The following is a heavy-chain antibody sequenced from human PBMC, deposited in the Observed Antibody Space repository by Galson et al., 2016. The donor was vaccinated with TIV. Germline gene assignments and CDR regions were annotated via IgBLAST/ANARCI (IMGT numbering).Heavy chain of an antibody. CDR1: GDSISSGAFY. Sequence: TLSLTCAVSGDSISSGAFYWSWLRQPAGKGLEWIGFIYTSGSTDYNPSLKSRVTISVDKSRNQFSLKLSSVTAADTAVYYCARERLGSGYHITSDAFDIWGQGTLVTVSS. V-gene: IGHV4-61*02. D-gene: IGHD3-3*01. CDR3: ARERLGSGYHITSDAFDI. CDR2: IYTSGST. J-gene: IGHJ3*02.